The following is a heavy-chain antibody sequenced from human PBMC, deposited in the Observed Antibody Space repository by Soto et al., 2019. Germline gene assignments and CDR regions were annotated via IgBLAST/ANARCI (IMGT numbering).Heavy chain of an antibody. CDR1: GFSLSNARMG. J-gene: IGHJ6*02. V-gene: IGHV2-26*01. CDR2: IFSNDEK. D-gene: IGHD6-6*01. CDR3: ARIRGSSSSLFGMDV. Sequence: QVTLKESGPVLVKPTETLTLTCTVSGFSLSNARMGVSWIRQPPGKALEWLAHIFSNDEKSYSTSLKSRLTISKDTSNSQVVLTMTNMDPVDTATYYCARIRGSSSSLFGMDVWGQGTTVTVSS.